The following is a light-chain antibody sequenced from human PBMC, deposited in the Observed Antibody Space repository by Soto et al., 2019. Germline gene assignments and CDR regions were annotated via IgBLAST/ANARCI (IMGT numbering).Light chain of an antibody. Sequence: DVVMTQSPLSLPVTLGQPASISCRSSQSLVYSDGNTYLNWFQQRPGQSPRRLIYKVSSRDSGVPDRFSGSGSGTDFTLKISRVEAEDVGVYYCMKGTHWPWTFGQGTKVEIK. CDR1: QSLVYSDGNTY. V-gene: IGKV2-30*01. CDR2: KVS. J-gene: IGKJ1*01. CDR3: MKGTHWPWT.